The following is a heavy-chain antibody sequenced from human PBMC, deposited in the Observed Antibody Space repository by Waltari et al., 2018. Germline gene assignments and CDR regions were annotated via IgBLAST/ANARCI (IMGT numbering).Heavy chain of an antibody. CDR3: ASRRTGAVGY. CDR1: GYSISSGYY. V-gene: IGHV4-38-2*01. D-gene: IGHD7-27*01. CDR2: IYHSGGT. Sequence: QVQLQESGPGLVKPSETLSLTCAVSGYSISSGYYWGWIRQPPGKGLAWIGSIYHSGGTYYNPSLKSRVTISVDTSKNQFSLKLSSVTAADTAVYYCASRRTGAVGYWGQGTLVTVSS. J-gene: IGHJ4*02.